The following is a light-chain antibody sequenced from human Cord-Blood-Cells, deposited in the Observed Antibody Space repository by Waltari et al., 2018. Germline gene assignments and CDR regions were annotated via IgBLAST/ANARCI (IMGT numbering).Light chain of an antibody. J-gene: IGLJ3*02. V-gene: IGLV2-14*03. CDR2: DVS. CDR1: SSDAGGYNY. Sequence: QSALTQPAPVSGSPGQSITISCTGTSSDAGGYNYFSWYQQHPGKAPKLMIYDVSTQPSGVSNRFSGSKSGHTASLTISGLQAEDEADYYCSSYTSSSTWVFGGGTKLTVL. CDR3: SSYTSSSTWV.